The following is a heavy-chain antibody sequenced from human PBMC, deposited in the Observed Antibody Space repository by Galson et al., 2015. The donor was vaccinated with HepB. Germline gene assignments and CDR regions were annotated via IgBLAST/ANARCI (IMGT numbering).Heavy chain of an antibody. D-gene: IGHD6-13*01. CDR2: ITTSSSYI. J-gene: IGHJ2*01. Sequence: SLRLSCAASGFTFSSYSMNWVRQAPGKGLDWVSSITTSSSYISYADSMKGRFPITRDNAKNSLYLQMSSLRAEDTAVYYRAREGSTWYKSPYDGYFDLWGRGTLVTVSS. V-gene: IGHV3-21*01. CDR1: GFTFSSYS. CDR3: AREGSTWYKSPYDGYFDL.